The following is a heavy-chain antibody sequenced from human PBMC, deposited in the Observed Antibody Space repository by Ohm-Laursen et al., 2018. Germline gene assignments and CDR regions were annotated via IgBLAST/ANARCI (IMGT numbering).Heavy chain of an antibody. Sequence: PTQTLTLTCTFSGFSLSTYGMRVSWIRQPPGKALEWLARIDWDDDTFYNTSLKTRLTISRDTSKTQVVLTMTNMDPVDTATYYCTRDVTGDWYFDLWGRGTPVTVSS. CDR1: GFSLSTYGMR. CDR2: IDWDDDT. V-gene: IGHV2-70*04. J-gene: IGHJ2*01. D-gene: IGHD2/OR15-2a*01. CDR3: TRDVTGDWYFDL.